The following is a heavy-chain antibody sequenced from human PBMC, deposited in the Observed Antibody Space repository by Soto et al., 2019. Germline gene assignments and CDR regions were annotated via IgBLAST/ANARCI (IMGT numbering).Heavy chain of an antibody. CDR1: GFTFSSYG. D-gene: IGHD1-26*01. Sequence: QMQQVESGGGVVQPGRSLRLSCGVSGFTFSSYGMHWVRQAPGKGLEWVAVIWYDGSERYYADSVAGRFTISRDNSKHMLYLQMNSLRVEDTAVYYCARVGATIYAMDVRGQGTTVTVSS. CDR3: ARVGATIYAMDV. CDR2: IWYDGSER. V-gene: IGHV3-33*01. J-gene: IGHJ6*02.